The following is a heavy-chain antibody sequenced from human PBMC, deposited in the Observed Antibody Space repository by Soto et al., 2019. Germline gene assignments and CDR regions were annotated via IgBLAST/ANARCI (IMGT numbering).Heavy chain of an antibody. CDR3: AMVDVYVTPSPQDF. D-gene: IGHD3-16*01. CDR2: INTYDGKT. CDR1: GYIFTSYG. Sequence: QVQLVQSGAEVKNPGASVKVSCKTSGYIFTSYGIGWARQAPGQGLEWMGWINTYDGKTNYAQNLQGRGTLTTDTATSTVYMELRSLRSNDAAIYYCAMVDVYVTPSPQDFWGQGTTVTVSS. V-gene: IGHV1-18*01. J-gene: IGHJ6*02.